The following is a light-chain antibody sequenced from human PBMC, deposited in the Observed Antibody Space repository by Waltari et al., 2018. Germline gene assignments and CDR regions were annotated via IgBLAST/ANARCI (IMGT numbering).Light chain of an antibody. Sequence: QSVLTQPPSASGTPGQRVPNSCRGSTSNTGAGHEVHWYQHLPGTAPKLLIYGNSNRPSGVPDRFSGSKSGTSASLAICGLQADDEADYFCQSFDNMLSGGVVFGGGTKLAVL. CDR3: QSFDNMLSGGVV. CDR1: TSNTGAGHE. V-gene: IGLV1-40*01. CDR2: GNS. J-gene: IGLJ2*01.